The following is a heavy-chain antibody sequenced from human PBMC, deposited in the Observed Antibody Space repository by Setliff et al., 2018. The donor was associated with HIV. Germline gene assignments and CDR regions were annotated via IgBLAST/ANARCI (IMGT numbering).Heavy chain of an antibody. CDR1: GFSFRNFG. CDR3: AKADDGAAAGPAP. CDR2: IWYDGTNT. J-gene: IGHJ5*01. Sequence: GGSLRLSCAASGFSFRNFGMHWVRRAPGKGLEWVAVIWYDGTNTNYADSVKGRFTISRDNSKNTVYLEMDSLRSEDTAVYYCAKADDGAAAGPAPWGQGTLVTVSS. D-gene: IGHD6-13*01. V-gene: IGHV3-33*06.